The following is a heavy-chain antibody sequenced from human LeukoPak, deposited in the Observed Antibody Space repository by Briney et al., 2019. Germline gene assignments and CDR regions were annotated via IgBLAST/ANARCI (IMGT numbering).Heavy chain of an antibody. V-gene: IGHV1-8*02. D-gene: IGHD6-13*01. Sequence: ASVKVSCKASGYTFTGYYMHWVRQATGQGLEWMGWMNPNSGNTGYAQKFQGRVTMTRNTSISTAYMELSSLRSEDTAVYYCARGPRWYVFNYYYYMDVWGKGTTVTISS. CDR1: GYTFTGYY. CDR3: ARGPRWYVFNYYYYMDV. CDR2: MNPNSGNT. J-gene: IGHJ6*03.